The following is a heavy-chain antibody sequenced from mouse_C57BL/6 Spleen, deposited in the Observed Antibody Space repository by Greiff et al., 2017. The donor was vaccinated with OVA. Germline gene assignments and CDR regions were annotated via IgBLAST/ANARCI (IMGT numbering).Heavy chain of an antibody. J-gene: IGHJ2*01. V-gene: IGHV1-62-2*01. CDR3: ARHEGPIYYYGSSYFDY. D-gene: IGHD1-1*01. CDR2: FYPGSGSI. CDR1: GYTFTEYT. Sequence: VQLQESGAELVKPGASVKLSCKASGYTFTEYTIHWVKQRSGQGLEWIGWFYPGSGSIKYNEKFKDKATLTADKSSSTVYMELSRLTSEDSAVYFCARHEGPIYYYGSSYFDYWGQGTTLTVSS.